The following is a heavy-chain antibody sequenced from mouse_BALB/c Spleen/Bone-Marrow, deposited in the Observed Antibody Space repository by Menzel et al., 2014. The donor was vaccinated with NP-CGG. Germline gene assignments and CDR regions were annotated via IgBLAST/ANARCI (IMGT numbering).Heavy chain of an antibody. Sequence: EVHLVESGGGSEQPGGSLRLSCATSGFTLTDYYMSWVRQPPGKALEWLGFIRNKAKGSTTDYSASVKGRFTISRDNSQSILYLQMNTLRPEDSATYYCARDIEGNYSYWYLDIWGAGTRSPSPQ. D-gene: IGHD2-1*01. J-gene: IGHJ1*01. CDR3: ARDIEGNYSYWYLDI. CDR2: IRNKAKGSTT. CDR1: GFTLTDYY. V-gene: IGHV7-3*02.